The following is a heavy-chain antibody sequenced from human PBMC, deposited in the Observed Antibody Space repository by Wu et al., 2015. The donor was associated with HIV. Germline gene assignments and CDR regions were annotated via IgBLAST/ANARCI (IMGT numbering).Heavy chain of an antibody. CDR1: GYTFTSYG. Sequence: QVQLVQSGAEVKKPGASVKVSCKASGYTFTSYGISWVRQAPGQGLEWMGWISAYNGNTNYAQRLQGRVTMTTDTSTSTAYMELRSLRSDDTAVYYCARVRYDFWSGSDPYDYWGQGTLVTVSS. CDR3: ARVRYDFWSGSDPYDY. CDR2: ISAYNGNT. J-gene: IGHJ4*02. V-gene: IGHV1-18*01. D-gene: IGHD3-3*01.